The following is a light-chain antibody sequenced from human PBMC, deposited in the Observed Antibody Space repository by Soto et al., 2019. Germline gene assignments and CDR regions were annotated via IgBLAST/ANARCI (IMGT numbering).Light chain of an antibody. CDR2: DAS. CDR1: QTISIW. Sequence: DIQMTQSPSTLSASVGDRVTITCRAGQTISIWLAWYQQKPGKAPKLLIYDASILESGVPSRFSGSGSGTEFTLTISSLQPDDFATYYCQQYNSYRTFGQGTKVDNK. J-gene: IGKJ1*01. CDR3: QQYNSYRT. V-gene: IGKV1-5*01.